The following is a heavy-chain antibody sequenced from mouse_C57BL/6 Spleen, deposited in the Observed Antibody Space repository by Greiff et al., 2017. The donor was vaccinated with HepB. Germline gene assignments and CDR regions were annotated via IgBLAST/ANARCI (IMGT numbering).Heavy chain of an antibody. D-gene: IGHD2-5*01. V-gene: IGHV1-19*01. CDR1: GYTFTDYY. CDR2: INPYNGGT. CDR3: AKGYSNPLSY. Sequence: EVQGVESGPVLVKPGASVKMSCKASGYTFTDYYMNWVKQSHGKSLEWIGVINPYNGGTSYNQKFKGKATLTVDKSSSTAYMELNSLTSEDSAVYYCAKGYSNPLSYWGQGTTLTVSS. J-gene: IGHJ2*01.